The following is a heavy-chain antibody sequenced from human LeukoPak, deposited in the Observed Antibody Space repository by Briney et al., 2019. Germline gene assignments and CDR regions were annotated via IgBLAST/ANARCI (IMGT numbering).Heavy chain of an antibody. D-gene: IGHD1-26*01. J-gene: IGHJ4*02. V-gene: IGHV1-18*01. CDR3: ARMELPYYFDY. CDR2: ISAYNGNT. CDR1: GYTFTSYG. Sequence: GASVKVSSKPSGYTFTSYGISWVRQAPGQGLEWMGWISAYNGNTNYAQKLQGRVTMTTDTSTSTAYMELRSLRSDDTAVYYCARMELPYYFDYWGQGTLVTVSS.